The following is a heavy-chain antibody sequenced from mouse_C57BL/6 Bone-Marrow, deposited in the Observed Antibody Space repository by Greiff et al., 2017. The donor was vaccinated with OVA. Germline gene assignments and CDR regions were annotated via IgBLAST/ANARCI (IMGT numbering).Heavy chain of an antibody. CDR3: TPRGPWFAY. Sequence: VQLQQSGAELVRPGASVKLSCTASGFNIKDDYMHWVKQRPEQGLEWIGWIDPENGDTEYASKFQGKATITADTSSNPAYLQLSSLTSEDTAVYYCTPRGPWFAYWGQGTLVTVSA. J-gene: IGHJ3*01. CDR1: GFNIKDDY. CDR2: IDPENGDT. V-gene: IGHV14-4*01.